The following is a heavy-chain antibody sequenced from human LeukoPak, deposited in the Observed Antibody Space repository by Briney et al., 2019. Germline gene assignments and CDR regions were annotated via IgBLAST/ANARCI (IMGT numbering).Heavy chain of an antibody. J-gene: IGHJ4*02. CDR1: GFSFSSYA. D-gene: IGHD3-10*01. CDR3: ANVYYYGSGSYESRYFDY. CDR2: ISASGGTT. Sequence: GGSLRLSCAASGFSFSSYAMSWVRQAPGKGLEWVSGISASGGTTYYAGSVKGRFTISRDNSKNTLYLQMNSLRAEDTAVYYCANVYYYGSGSYESRYFDYWGQGTLVTVSS. V-gene: IGHV3-23*01.